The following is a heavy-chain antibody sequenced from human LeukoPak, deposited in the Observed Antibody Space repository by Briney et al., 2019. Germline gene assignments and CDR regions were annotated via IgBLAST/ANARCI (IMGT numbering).Heavy chain of an antibody. J-gene: IGHJ6*02. CDR2: TYYRSKCIN. D-gene: IGHD3-22*01. CDR3: ARDLILLNYYDSSGSYYYYYGMDV. V-gene: IGHV6-1*01. Sequence: SQTLSLTCAFSGYSVSSNSAAWNWIRQSPSRGLEWLGRTYYRSKCINDYAVSVKSRITINPDTSKNQFSLQLNSVTPEDTAVYYCARDLILLNYYDSSGSYYYYYGMDVWGQGTTVTVSS. CDR1: GYSVSSNSAA.